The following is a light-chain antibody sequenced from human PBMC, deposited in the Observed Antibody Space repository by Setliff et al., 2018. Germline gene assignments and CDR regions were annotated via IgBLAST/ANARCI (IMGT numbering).Light chain of an antibody. Sequence: QSALTQPPSASGTPGQSVTISCSGSTSNIGKNFVYWYQQVPGTVPKLLIYRNNQRPSGVSDRFSGSKSGTSASLAISGLRSEDGADYYCATWDDSLSAYVVGTGTKVTVL. J-gene: IGLJ1*01. CDR1: TSNIGKNF. V-gene: IGLV1-47*01. CDR3: ATWDDSLSAYV. CDR2: RNN.